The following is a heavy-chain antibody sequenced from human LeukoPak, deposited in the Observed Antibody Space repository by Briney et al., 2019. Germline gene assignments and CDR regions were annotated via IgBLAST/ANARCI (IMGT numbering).Heavy chain of an antibody. CDR2: ISGSGGST. Sequence: GGSLRLSCAASGFTFSSYAMSWVRQAPGKGLEWVSAISGSGGSTYYADSAKGRFTISRDNSKNTLYLQMNSLRAEDTAVYYCAKSWRWLEYYFDYWGQGTLVTVSS. CDR3: AKSWRWLEYYFDY. J-gene: IGHJ4*02. V-gene: IGHV3-23*01. CDR1: GFTFSSYA. D-gene: IGHD6-19*01.